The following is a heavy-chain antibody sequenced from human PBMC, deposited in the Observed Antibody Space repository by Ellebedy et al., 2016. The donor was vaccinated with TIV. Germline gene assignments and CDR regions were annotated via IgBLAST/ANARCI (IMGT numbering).Heavy chain of an antibody. V-gene: IGHV3-23*01. CDR2: ISGSGGST. D-gene: IGHD6-19*01. Sequence: GGSLRLSCAASGFTFSSYAMSWVRQAPGKGLEWVSAISGSGGSTYYADSVKGRFTISRDNSKNSLYLQMNSLRAEDTAVYYCARDWGIAVAGTVWGMDVWGQGTTVTVSS. J-gene: IGHJ6*02. CDR1: GFTFSSYA. CDR3: ARDWGIAVAGTVWGMDV.